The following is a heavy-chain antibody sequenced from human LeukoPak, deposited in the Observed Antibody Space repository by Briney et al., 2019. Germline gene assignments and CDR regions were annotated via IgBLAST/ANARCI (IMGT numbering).Heavy chain of an antibody. J-gene: IGHJ6*03. V-gene: IGHV3-43D*03. CDR1: GFTFDEYA. CDR3: TKDINSGIFYNTYMDV. CDR2: ISWDGASA. Sequence: GGSLRLSCAASGFTFDEYAMHWVRQAPGKGLEWVSLISWDGASAYYADSVEGRFTISRDNSKSSLYLQMNNLRPEDTALYYCTKDINSGIFYNTYMDVWGKGTPVTVSS. D-gene: IGHD3-10*01.